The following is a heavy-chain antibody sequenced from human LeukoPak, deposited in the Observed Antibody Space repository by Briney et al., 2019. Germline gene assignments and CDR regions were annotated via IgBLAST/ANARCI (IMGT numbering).Heavy chain of an antibody. Sequence: GGSLRLSCAASGFTFSSYSMNWVRQALGKGLEWVSLMSSSSRYIYYANSVKGRFTISRDNSKNTLYLQMGSLRAEDMAVYYCARDGADYYGSGSYYPDYWGQGTLVTVSS. CDR3: ARDGADYYGSGSYYPDY. J-gene: IGHJ4*02. CDR2: MSSSSRYI. D-gene: IGHD3-10*01. V-gene: IGHV3-21*01. CDR1: GFTFSSYS.